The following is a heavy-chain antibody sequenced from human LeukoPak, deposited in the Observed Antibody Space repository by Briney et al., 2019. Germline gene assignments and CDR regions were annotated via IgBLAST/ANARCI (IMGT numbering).Heavy chain of an antibody. CDR1: GFTFSSYW. Sequence: GGSLRLSCAASGFTFSSYWMSWVRQAPGKGLEWVSYISGSSSTIYYADSVKGRFTISRDNAKNSLYLQMNSLRAEDTAVYYCARLGSSSYYYYYMDVWGKGTTVTVSS. J-gene: IGHJ6*03. V-gene: IGHV3-48*01. D-gene: IGHD6-6*01. CDR3: ARLGSSSYYYYYMDV. CDR2: ISGSSSTI.